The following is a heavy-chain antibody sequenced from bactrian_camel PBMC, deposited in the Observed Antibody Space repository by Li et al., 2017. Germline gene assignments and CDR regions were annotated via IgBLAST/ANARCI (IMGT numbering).Heavy chain of an antibody. CDR1: GFTFNDYS. J-gene: IGHJ4*01. Sequence: VQLVESGGGLVQPGGSLRLSCAASGFTFNDYSMNWVRQAPGKGLEWVSGIPSTGSTTYYADSYYADSVKGRFTTSRDDARYTVSLQMNSLKPEDSGMYYCAARDTGWCEIMSAYNYWGQGTQVTVS. V-gene: IGHV3S36*01. D-gene: IGHD1*01. CDR2: IPSTGSTTYYADS. CDR3: AARDTGWCEIMSAYNY.